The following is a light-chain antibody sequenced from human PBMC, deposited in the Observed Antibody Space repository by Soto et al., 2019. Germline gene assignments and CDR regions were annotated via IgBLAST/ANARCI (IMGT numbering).Light chain of an antibody. CDR1: QGISSY. CDR2: AAS. V-gene: IGKV1-9*01. J-gene: IGKJ3*01. CDR3: QQLNSYPLIT. Sequence: DIQLTQSPSFLSASVGDRVTITCRASQGISSYLAWYQQKPGKAPKLLIYAASTLQSGFPSRFSGSGSGTEFTLTISTLQPEDVAAYYCQQLNSYPLITFGPGTKVDIK.